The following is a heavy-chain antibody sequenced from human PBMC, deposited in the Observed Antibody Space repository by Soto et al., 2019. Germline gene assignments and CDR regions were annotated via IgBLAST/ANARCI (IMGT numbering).Heavy chain of an antibody. CDR3: ARIVEGYFDY. D-gene: IGHD3-22*01. CDR1: GFTFSDYT. J-gene: IGHJ4*02. V-gene: IGHV3-23*03. Sequence: EVQLLESGGGLVQPGGSLTLSCAASGFTFSDYTMTWVRQAPGKVLECISVILADFNTYYAGSVRGRFTISRDNSKNTLYLQMDSLRAEDTAVYYCARIVEGYFDYWGQGALVTVSS. CDR2: ILADFNT.